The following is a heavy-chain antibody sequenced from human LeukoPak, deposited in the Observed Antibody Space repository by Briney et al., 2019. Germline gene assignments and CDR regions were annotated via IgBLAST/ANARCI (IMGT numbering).Heavy chain of an antibody. Sequence: SETLSLTCTVSGGSISSGSYYWSWIRQPAGKGLEWIGRIYTSGSTNYNPSLKSRVTISVDTSKNQFSLKLSSVTAADTAVYYCARGGYSGYAYYWGQGTLVTVSS. D-gene: IGHD5-12*01. CDR2: IYTSGST. V-gene: IGHV4-61*02. CDR3: ARGGYSGYAYY. CDR1: GGSISSGSYY. J-gene: IGHJ4*02.